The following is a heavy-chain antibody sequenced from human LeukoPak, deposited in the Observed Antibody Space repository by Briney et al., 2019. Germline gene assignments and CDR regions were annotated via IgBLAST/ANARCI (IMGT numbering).Heavy chain of an antibody. CDR3: ARSTSFSSGYYPYYFDY. CDR2: IIPIFGIA. J-gene: IGHJ4*02. CDR1: GGTFSSYA. D-gene: IGHD3-22*01. Sequence: ASVKVPCKASGGTFSSYAISWVRQAPGQGLEWMGRIIPIFGIANYAQKFQGRVTITADKSTSTAYMELSSLRSEDTAVYYCARSTSFSSGYYPYYFDYWGQGTLVTVSS. V-gene: IGHV1-69*04.